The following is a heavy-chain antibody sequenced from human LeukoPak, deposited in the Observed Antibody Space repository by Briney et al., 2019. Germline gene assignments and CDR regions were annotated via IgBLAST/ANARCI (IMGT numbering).Heavy chain of an antibody. V-gene: IGHV3-74*01. Sequence: PGGSLRLSCAASGFTFSDYWMHWVRQAPGKGLVWVSRINGDGSSTSYADSVKGRSTISRDNAKNTVYLQMNSLRAEDTALYYCARGRGYSYGYLGYWGQGTRVTVSS. CDR1: GFTFSDYW. D-gene: IGHD5-18*01. CDR3: ARGRGYSYGYLGY. J-gene: IGHJ4*02. CDR2: INGDGSST.